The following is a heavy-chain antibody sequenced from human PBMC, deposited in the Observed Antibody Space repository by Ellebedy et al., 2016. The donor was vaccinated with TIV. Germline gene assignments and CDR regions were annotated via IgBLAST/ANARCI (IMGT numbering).Heavy chain of an antibody. CDR2: ISGSSLTI. D-gene: IGHD7-27*01. CDR3: ARDMAWGNERVNDALDI. J-gene: IGHJ3*02. V-gene: IGHV3-48*04. Sequence: GGSLRLSCAASGFTFTPYAMNWVRQAPGKGLEWVSYISGSSLTIYYADSVKGRFTISRDNAENSLYLQMTSLRADDTAVYYCARDMAWGNERVNDALDIWGQGTMVTVSP. CDR1: GFTFTPYA.